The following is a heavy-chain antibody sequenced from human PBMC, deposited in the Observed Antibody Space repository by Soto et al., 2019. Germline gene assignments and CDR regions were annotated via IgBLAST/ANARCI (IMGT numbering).Heavy chain of an antibody. V-gene: IGHV4-4*02. CDR1: SASISSEQR. CDR3: ARSFGWYAIDQ. D-gene: IGHD6-19*01. Sequence: QMQLQESGPGLVKPSETLSLTCAVSSASISSEQRWSWVRQPPGKGLEWIGEIHHSGSTNKNPSLKSRVTMSVDKSKNQFSLNLKSVTAADTAVYYCARSFGWYAIDQWGQGTLVIVSS. J-gene: IGHJ4*02. CDR2: IHHSGST.